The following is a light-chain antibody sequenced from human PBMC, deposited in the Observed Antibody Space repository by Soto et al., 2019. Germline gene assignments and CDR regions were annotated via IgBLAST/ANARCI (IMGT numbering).Light chain of an antibody. J-gene: IGKJ1*01. CDR2: TAS. CDR3: QETYTLPRT. CDR1: PTVSKV. Sequence: VISACRASPTVSKVVNGDQQKPGTAPTLFIFTASSLHSGVPARFSGSGSGTEFTLTINGLQPEDFAGYYCQETYTLPRTFAQGTKVDIK. V-gene: IGKV1-39*01.